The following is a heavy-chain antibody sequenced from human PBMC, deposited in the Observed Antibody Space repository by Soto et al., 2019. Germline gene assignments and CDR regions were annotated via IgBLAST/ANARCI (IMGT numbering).Heavy chain of an antibody. CDR3: AREWQSGFGQLAYAY. CDR2: IFSDGTT. D-gene: IGHD3-3*02. J-gene: IGHJ4*02. CDR1: GFTVSSTF. V-gene: IGHV3-66*01. Sequence: TGGSLRLSCAASGFTVSSTFMSWVRQAPGSGLEWVSVIFSDGTTHYADSVRGRFTISRDNFKNTLYLQMNGLTAEDTAVYYCAREWQSGFGQLAYAYWGQGT.